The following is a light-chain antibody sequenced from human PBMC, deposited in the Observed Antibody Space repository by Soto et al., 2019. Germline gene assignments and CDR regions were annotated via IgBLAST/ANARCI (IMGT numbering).Light chain of an antibody. Sequence: QSALTQPASVSGTPGQSITISCTGTNSDVGGKNHNLVSWHQQRPGTPPKLMSYEGPKRPSGVSNRFAGSKSGSTASLTIPGLQAEEEADYYCASYAGSSTYVFGTGTKFTVL. J-gene: IGLJ1*01. V-gene: IGLV2-23*01. CDR2: EGP. CDR1: NSDVGGKNHNL. CDR3: ASYAGSSTYV.